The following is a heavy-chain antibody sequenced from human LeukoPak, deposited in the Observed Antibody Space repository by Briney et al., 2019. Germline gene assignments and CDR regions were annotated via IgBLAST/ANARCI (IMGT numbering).Heavy chain of an antibody. CDR3: ARDRGGDESIYFGY. J-gene: IGHJ4*02. D-gene: IGHD3-16*01. Sequence: GRSLRLSCSASGFTFGDYYMNWFRRAPGMGLEWLCFIRTNAAGGTPQYAASVKGKFSITKDDSRATAYLHMNSLKAEDTAIYYCARDRGGDESIYFGYWGQGIPVTVSS. CDR2: IRTNAAGGTP. V-gene: IGHV3-49*03. CDR1: GFTFGDYY.